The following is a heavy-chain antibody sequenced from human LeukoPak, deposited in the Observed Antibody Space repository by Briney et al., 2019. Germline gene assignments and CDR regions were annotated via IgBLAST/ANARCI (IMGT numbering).Heavy chain of an antibody. J-gene: IGHJ6*02. V-gene: IGHV1-18*01. D-gene: IGHD1-1*01. CDR1: GYSFVNYG. CDR2: ISAHNGNT. Sequence: ASVKVSCRAFGYSFVNYGISWVRQAPGQGLEWLGWISAHNGNTNYARKFQGRVTMTTGTSTSTAYMELTSLRSDGTAMYYCARDDRYLLPSAYYSNGLDVWGQGTTVTVSS. CDR3: ARDDRYLLPSAYYSNGLDV.